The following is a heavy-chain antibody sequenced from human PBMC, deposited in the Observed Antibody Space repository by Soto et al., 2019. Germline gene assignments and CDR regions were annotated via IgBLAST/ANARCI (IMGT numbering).Heavy chain of an antibody. CDR3: CIDYDFWRDPDYYYYGMDV. D-gene: IGHD3-3*01. Sequence: GASVKVSCKASGYTFTSYDINWVRQATGQGLEWMGWMNPNSGNTGYAQKFQGRVTITRNTSASTAYMELSSLRSEDTAVYYCCIDYDFWRDPDYYYYGMDVWGQGTTVTVSS. CDR1: GYTFTSYD. CDR2: MNPNSGNT. V-gene: IGHV1-8*01. J-gene: IGHJ6*02.